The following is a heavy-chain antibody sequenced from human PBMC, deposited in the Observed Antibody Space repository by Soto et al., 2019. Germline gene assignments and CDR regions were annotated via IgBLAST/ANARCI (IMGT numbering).Heavy chain of an antibody. J-gene: IGHJ6*02. Sequence: SQTLSLTCAISGDSVSSNSAAWNWIRQSPSRGLEWLGRTYYRSKWYNDYAVSVKSRITINPDTSKNQFSLQLNSVTPDETAVYYCAREDRAAAGTYYYYYGMDVWGQGTTVTVSS. CDR3: AREDRAAAGTYYYYYGMDV. V-gene: IGHV6-1*01. CDR1: GDSVSSNSAA. CDR2: TYYRSKWYN. D-gene: IGHD6-13*01.